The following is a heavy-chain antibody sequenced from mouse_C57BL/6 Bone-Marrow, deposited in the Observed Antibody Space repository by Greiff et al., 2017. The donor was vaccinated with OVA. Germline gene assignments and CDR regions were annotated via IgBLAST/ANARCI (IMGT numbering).Heavy chain of an antibody. CDR1: GFSFNTYA. CDR2: IRSKSNNYAT. Sequence: EVQLVESGGGLVQPKGSLKLSCAASGFSFNTYAMNWVRQAPGKGLEWVARIRSKSNNYATYYADSVKDRFTISRDDSESMLYLQMNNLKTEDTAMYYCVSLLTTVVARDYAMDYWGQGTSVTVSS. D-gene: IGHD1-1*01. CDR3: VSLLTTVVARDYAMDY. V-gene: IGHV10-1*01. J-gene: IGHJ4*01.